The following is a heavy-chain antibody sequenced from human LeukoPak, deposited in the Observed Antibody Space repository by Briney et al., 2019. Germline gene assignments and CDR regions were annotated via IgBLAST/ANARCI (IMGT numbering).Heavy chain of an antibody. D-gene: IGHD1-26*01. V-gene: IGHV3-30-3*01. Sequence: GGSLRLSCAASGFTFSSYAMHWVRQAPGKGLEWVAVISYDGSNKYYADSVKGRFTISRDNSKNTLYLQMNSLRAEDTAVYYCASNLESIVGLDYWGQGTLVTVSS. CDR2: ISYDGSNK. CDR1: GFTFSSYA. J-gene: IGHJ4*02. CDR3: ASNLESIVGLDY.